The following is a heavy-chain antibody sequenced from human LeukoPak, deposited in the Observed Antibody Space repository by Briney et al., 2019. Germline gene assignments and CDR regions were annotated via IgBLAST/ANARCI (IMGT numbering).Heavy chain of an antibody. Sequence: GGSLRLSCAASGFTVSSNYMSWVRQAPGKGLEWVSAIYSGGSTYYADSVKGRFTTSRDNSKNTLYFQMNSLRAEDTAVYYCAREPVGATRAFDIWGQGTMVTVSS. CDR3: AREPVGATRAFDI. J-gene: IGHJ3*02. CDR2: IYSGGST. CDR1: GFTVSSNY. D-gene: IGHD1-26*01. V-gene: IGHV3-53*01.